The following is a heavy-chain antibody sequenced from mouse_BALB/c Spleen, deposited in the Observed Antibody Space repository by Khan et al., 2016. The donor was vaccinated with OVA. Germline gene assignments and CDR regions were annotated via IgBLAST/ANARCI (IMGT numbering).Heavy chain of an antibody. V-gene: IGHV1-7*01. CDR3: ARSGLLWDFDY. J-gene: IGHJ2*01. D-gene: IGHD2-1*01. CDR2: INPSTGYT. Sequence: VQLQESGAELAKPGASVKMSCKASGYTFINYWILWVKQRPGQGLEWIGYINPSTGYTEYNQNFKDKATLTADKSSSTAYMQLSSLTSEDSAVYYCARSGLLWDFDYWGHGTTLTVSS. CDR1: GYTFINYW.